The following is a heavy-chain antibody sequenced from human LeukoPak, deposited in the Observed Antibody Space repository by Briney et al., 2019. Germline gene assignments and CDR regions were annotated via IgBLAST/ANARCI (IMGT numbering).Heavy chain of an antibody. CDR3: ASDQNNISWYYY. Sequence: SETLSLTCAVSGISITTTYYWGWIRQSPEKGLEWIGSFSHSGSTYYNPSLRGRAIISEDTSMNQFSLKLTSVTAADTAVYYCASDQNNISWYYYWGQGTPVTVSS. CDR1: GISITTTYY. CDR2: FSHSGST. J-gene: IGHJ4*02. D-gene: IGHD6-13*01. V-gene: IGHV4-38-2*01.